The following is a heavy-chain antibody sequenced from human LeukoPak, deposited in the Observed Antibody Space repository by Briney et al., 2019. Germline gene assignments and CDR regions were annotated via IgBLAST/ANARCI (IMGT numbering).Heavy chain of an antibody. D-gene: IGHD3-10*01. CDR1: GFTFSDAW. J-gene: IGHJ4*02. CDR3: TTRRQDGG. Sequence: PGGSLRLSCVASGFTFSDAWMSWVRQAPGKGLEWVGRIKSKIDGGTIDYGAHVKGRFTISRDDSRNTLYLQMNSLKTEDTAVYYCTTRRQDGGWGEETLVTV. V-gene: IGHV3-15*01. CDR2: IKSKIDGGTI.